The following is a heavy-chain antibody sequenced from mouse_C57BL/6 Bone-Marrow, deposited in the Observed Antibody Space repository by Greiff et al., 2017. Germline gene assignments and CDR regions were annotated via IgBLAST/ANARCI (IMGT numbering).Heavy chain of an antibody. D-gene: IGHD2-2*01. CDR3: AKWLYYDAMDY. J-gene: IGHJ4*01. V-gene: IGHV1-64*01. Sequence: QVQLQQPGAELVKPGASVKLSCKASGYTFTSYWMHWVKQRPGQGLEWIGMIHPNSGSTNYNEKFKSKATLTVDKSSSTAYMQLSSLTSEDSAVYYCAKWLYYDAMDYWGQGTSVTVSS. CDR2: IHPNSGST. CDR1: GYTFTSYW.